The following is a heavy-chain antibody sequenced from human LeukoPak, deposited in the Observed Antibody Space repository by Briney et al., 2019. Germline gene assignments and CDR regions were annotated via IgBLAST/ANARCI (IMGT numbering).Heavy chain of an antibody. V-gene: IGHV3-15*01. D-gene: IGHD5-12*01. Sequence: GGSLRLSCAASGFTLCNAWVSCLPHAPGEGLEWVGSIKGKTSCGTTDYAAPVKGRFTISRNDSKNTLYLQMNSLKTEDTGVYYCTTAIVATTFDYWGQGTLVTVSS. J-gene: IGHJ4*02. CDR2: IKGKTSCGTT. CDR1: GFTLCNAW. CDR3: TTAIVATTFDY.